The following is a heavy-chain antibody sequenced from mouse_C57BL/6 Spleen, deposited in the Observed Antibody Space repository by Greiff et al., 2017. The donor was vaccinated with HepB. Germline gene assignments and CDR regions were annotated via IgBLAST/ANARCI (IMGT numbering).Heavy chain of an antibody. J-gene: IGHJ2*01. V-gene: IGHV1-52*01. CDR1: GYTFTSYW. CDR2: IDPSDSET. Sequence: QVQLQQPGAELVRPGSSVKLSCKASGYTFTSYWMHWVKQRPIQGLEWIGNIDPSDSETHYNQKFKDKATLTVDKSSSTAYMQLSSLTSEDSAVYYCARSGSYYYGSSYDFDYWGQGTTLTVSS. CDR3: ARSGSYYYGSSYDFDY. D-gene: IGHD1-1*01.